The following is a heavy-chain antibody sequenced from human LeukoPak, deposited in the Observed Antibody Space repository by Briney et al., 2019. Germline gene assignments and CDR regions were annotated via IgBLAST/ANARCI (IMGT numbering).Heavy chain of an antibody. CDR1: DGSITSYY. J-gene: IGHJ4*02. D-gene: IGHD1-14*01. V-gene: IGHV4-59*01. CDR3: ARARGRWNQFDY. Sequence: SETLSLTCTVSDGSITSYYWSWIRQPPGKGLEWIGYIYYGENTNYNPPLKSRVTISVDTSKKQFSLRLTSVTAADTAVYYCARARGRWNQFDYWGQGALVTVSS. CDR2: IYYGENT.